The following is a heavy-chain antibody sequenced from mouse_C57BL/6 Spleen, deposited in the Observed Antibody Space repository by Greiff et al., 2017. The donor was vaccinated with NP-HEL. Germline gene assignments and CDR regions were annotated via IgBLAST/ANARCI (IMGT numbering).Heavy chain of an antibody. CDR3: ARTEYYFDY. CDR1: GYAFTNYL. Sequence: VQLQQSGAELVRPGTSVKVSCKASGYAFTNYLIEWVKQRPGQGLEWIGVINPGSGGTNYNEKFKGKATLTADKSSSTAYMQLSSLTSEDSAVYFGARTEYYFDYWGQGTTLTVSS. CDR2: INPGSGGT. V-gene: IGHV1-54*01. J-gene: IGHJ2*01.